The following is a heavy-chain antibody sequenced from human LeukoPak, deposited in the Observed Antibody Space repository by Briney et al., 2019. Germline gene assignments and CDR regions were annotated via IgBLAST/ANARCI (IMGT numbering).Heavy chain of an antibody. CDR2: INPNSGGT. J-gene: IGHJ3*02. V-gene: IGHV1-2*02. CDR1: GYTFTGYY. CDR3: ARGRGSGDAFEI. D-gene: IGHD1-26*01. Sequence: ASVKVSCKASGYTFTGYYMHWVRQAPGQGLEWMGWINPNSGGTNYAQKFQGRVTMTRDTSVSTAYVELSRLRSDDTAVYYCARGRGSGDAFEIWGQGTMVTVSS.